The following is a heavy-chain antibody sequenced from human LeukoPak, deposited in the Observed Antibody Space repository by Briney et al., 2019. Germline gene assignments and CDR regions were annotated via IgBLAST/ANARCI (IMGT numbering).Heavy chain of an antibody. CDR3: ARDTFQPGLIDS. V-gene: IGHV3-21*05. CDR2: INTDSSDI. Sequence: GGSLRLSCAASGFTFSRYAMNWVRQAPGKGLEWVPYINTDSSDIHYADSVKGRFTISRDNARNTLYLQLSSLRAEDSGVYYCARDTFQPGLIDSWGQGTLVTVSS. CDR1: GFTFSRYA. D-gene: IGHD2-2*01. J-gene: IGHJ4*02.